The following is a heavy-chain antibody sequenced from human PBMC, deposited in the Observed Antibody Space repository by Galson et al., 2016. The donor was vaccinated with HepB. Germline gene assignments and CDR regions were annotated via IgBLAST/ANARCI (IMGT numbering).Heavy chain of an antibody. Sequence: SVKVSCKASGYTFTSYDINWVRQATGQGLEWMGWMNSNSGNTVYAQKFQGRLTITRNTSISTAYMELSSLTSEDTAIYFCARGRGTFGYWGQGSLVTVSS. D-gene: IGHD3-10*01. CDR2: MNSNSGNT. CDR1: GYTFTSYD. J-gene: IGHJ4*02. V-gene: IGHV1-8*01. CDR3: ARGRGTFGY.